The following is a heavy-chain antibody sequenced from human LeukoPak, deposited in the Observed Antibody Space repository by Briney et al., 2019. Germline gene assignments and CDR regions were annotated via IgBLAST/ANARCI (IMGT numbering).Heavy chain of an antibody. V-gene: IGHV3-53*01. J-gene: IGHJ3*02. CDR3: ARAGLGGHAFDI. CDR1: LLTVSNNY. CDR2: IYSGGST. D-gene: IGHD3/OR15-3a*01. Sequence: PGGALRLSCSAPLLTVSNNYISWVRQAPGKVLEWVSVIYSGGSTYYADSVKGRFTISRDNSKNTLYLQMNSLRAEDTAVYYCARAGLGGHAFDIWGQGTMVTVSS.